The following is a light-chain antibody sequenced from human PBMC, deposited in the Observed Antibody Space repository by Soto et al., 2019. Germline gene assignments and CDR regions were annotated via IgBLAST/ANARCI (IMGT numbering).Light chain of an antibody. J-gene: IGLJ1*01. Sequence: QSVLTQPPSVSGAPGQRVTISCTGSSSNIGAGYDVHWYQQLPGTAPKLLIYGNNNRPSGVPDRLSGSKSGTSASLAITGLQAEDEADYYCQSYDNSLSGFYVFGTGTRSPS. V-gene: IGLV1-40*01. CDR3: QSYDNSLSGFYV. CDR1: SSNIGAGYD. CDR2: GNN.